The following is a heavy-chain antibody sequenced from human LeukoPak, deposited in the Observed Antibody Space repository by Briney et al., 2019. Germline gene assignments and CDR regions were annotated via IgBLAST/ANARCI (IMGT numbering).Heavy chain of an antibody. CDR3: AKDPNQLPEYFQY. J-gene: IGHJ1*01. CDR2: IYYSGST. V-gene: IGHV4-39*07. CDR1: GGSISSSSYY. Sequence: SETLSLTCTVSGGSISSSSYYWGWIRQPPGKGLEWIGSIYYSGSTYYNPSLKSRVTISVDTSKNQFSLKLSSVTAADTAVYYCAKDPNQLPEYFQYWGQGTLVTVSS. D-gene: IGHD2-2*01.